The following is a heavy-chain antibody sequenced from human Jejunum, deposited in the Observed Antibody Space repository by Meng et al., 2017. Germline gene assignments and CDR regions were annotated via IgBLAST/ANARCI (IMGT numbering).Heavy chain of an antibody. D-gene: IGHD3-10*01. V-gene: IGHV3-11*01. Sequence: GESLKISCAASGFTFNDHYMSWIRQAPGKGLEWVSYISDSASIVYYVDSVKGRFTISRDNAKNSLYLQMNSLRAEDTAAYYCARYRHGSGNWYFDHWGQGTLVTVSS. CDR2: ISDSASIV. CDR3: ARYRHGSGNWYFDH. CDR1: GFTFNDHY. J-gene: IGHJ4*02.